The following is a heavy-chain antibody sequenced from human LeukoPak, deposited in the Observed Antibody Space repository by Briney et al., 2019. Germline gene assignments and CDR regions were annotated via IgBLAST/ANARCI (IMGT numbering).Heavy chain of an antibody. CDR2: IYYSGST. J-gene: IGHJ6*04. V-gene: IGHV4-61*08. CDR3: ARGSTYYYGSGSYYYYYGMDV. Sequence: SETLSLTCTVSGGSVSSGGYYWSWIRQPPGKGLEWIGYIYYSGSTNYNPSLKSRVTISVDTSKNQFSLKLSSVTAADTAVYYCARGSTYYYGSGSYYYYYGMDVWGKGTTVTVSS. D-gene: IGHD3-10*01. CDR1: GGSVSSGGYY.